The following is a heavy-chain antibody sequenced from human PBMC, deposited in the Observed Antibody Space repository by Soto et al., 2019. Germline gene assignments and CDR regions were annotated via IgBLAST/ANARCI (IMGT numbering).Heavy chain of an antibody. CDR1: GFTFSNYW. D-gene: IGHD2-21*01. J-gene: IGHJ5*02. Sequence: GGSLRLSXAASGFTFSNYWMSWVRQAPGKGLEWVANIKQDGSEINYADSVKGRFTISRDNAENSLYLQMTSLRAEDTAVYYCASARHIGPWGQGTLVTVSS. CDR2: IKQDGSEI. V-gene: IGHV3-7*01. CDR3: ASARHIGP.